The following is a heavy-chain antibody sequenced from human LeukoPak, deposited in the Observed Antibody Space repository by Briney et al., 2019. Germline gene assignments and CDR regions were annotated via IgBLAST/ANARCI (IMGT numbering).Heavy chain of an antibody. Sequence: GGSLRLSCTVSGFILSSYETTSFRRAPGKGLEWVLGVSDSGDGTHYADSVKGRFTISRDNSKNTLYLQMNNLRAEDTAVYYCAKDRACGQWNCQGSDYWGQGTLVTVSS. D-gene: IGHD1-7*01. CDR1: GFILSSYE. CDR3: AKDRACGQWNCQGSDY. CDR2: VSDSGDGT. J-gene: IGHJ4*02. V-gene: IGHV3-23*01.